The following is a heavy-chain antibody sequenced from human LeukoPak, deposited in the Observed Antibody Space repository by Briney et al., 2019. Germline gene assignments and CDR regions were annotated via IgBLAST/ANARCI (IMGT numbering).Heavy chain of an antibody. Sequence: GGSLRLSCAASGFTLSSSWMMSWVRQAPGKGLEWVANIKQDGSEKFYVGSVKGRFTISRDNAKNSLHLQMNSLRDEDTAMYYCARVGSVTAIGYIDYWGQGTLVTVSS. CDR2: IKQDGSEK. CDR1: GFTLSSSW. V-gene: IGHV3-7*01. J-gene: IGHJ4*02. CDR3: ARVGSVTAIGYIDY. D-gene: IGHD2-21*02.